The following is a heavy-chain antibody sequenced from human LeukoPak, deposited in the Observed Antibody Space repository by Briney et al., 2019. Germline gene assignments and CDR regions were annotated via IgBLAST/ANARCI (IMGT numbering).Heavy chain of an antibody. D-gene: IGHD2-2*01. CDR2: ISGSGGST. CDR1: GFTFSSYA. V-gene: IGHV3-23*01. Sequence: GGSLRLSCAASGFTFSSYAMSWVPQAPGKGLEWVSAISGSGGSTYYADSVKGRFTISRDNSKNTLYLQMNSLRAEDTAVYYCAKDRARGYCSSTSCYPFAYWGQGTLVTVSS. CDR3: AKDRARGYCSSTSCYPFAY. J-gene: IGHJ4*02.